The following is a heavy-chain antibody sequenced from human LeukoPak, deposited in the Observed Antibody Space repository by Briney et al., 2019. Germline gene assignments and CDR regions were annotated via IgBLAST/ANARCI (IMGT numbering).Heavy chain of an antibody. D-gene: IGHD1-20*01. J-gene: IGHJ4*02. CDR3: ASSWYNWNFDY. V-gene: IGHV3-66*01. CDR2: IYSGGST. Sequence: PGGSLRLSCAASGFTFSSYSMNWVRQAPGKGLEWVSLIYSGGSTYYADSVKGRFTISRDNAKSSLFLQMNSLRVEDTAVYFCASSWYNWNFDYWGQGTLVTVSS. CDR1: GFTFSSYS.